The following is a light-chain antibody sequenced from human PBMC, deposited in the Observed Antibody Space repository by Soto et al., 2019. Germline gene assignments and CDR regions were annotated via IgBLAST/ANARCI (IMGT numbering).Light chain of an antibody. CDR2: DVS. J-gene: IGLJ1*01. V-gene: IGLV2-14*01. CDR3: SSYTSSSTFFYV. Sequence: QSALTQPASVSGSPGQSITISCTGTSSDFGGYNYVSWYQQHPGKAPKLMIYDVSNRPSGVSNRFSGSKSGNTASLTISGLQAEDEADYYCSSYTSSSTFFYVFGTGTKVTVL. CDR1: SSDFGGYNY.